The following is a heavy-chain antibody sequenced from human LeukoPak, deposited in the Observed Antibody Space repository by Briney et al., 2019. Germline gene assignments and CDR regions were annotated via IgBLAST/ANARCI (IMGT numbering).Heavy chain of an antibody. D-gene: IGHD3-10*01. CDR3: ARDRIYYASGTYNFDY. J-gene: IGHJ4*02. Sequence: GGCLRLSCAASGFSFSSYWMSWVRQAPVKGLEWVAQIKQDGSAKYYVDSVKGRFTISRDNAKNALYLQMDSLRAEDTAVYYCARDRIYYASGTYNFDYWGQGTLVTVSS. V-gene: IGHV3-7*01. CDR2: IKQDGSAK. CDR1: GFSFSSYW.